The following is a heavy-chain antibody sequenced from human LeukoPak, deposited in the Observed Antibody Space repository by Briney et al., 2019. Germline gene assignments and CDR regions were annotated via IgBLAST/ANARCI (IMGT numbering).Heavy chain of an antibody. V-gene: IGHV1-2*02. J-gene: IGHJ4*02. CDR2: INPNSGGT. CDR1: GYTFTGYY. CDR3: ARGDCSSTSCWAYPAAGRLGAFDY. D-gene: IGHD2-2*01. Sequence: ASVKVSCKASGYTFTGYYMHWVRQAPGQGLEWMGWINPNSGGTNYAQKFQGRVTMTRDTSISTAYMELSRLRSDDTAVYYCARGDCSSTSCWAYPAAGRLGAFDYWGQGTLVTVSS.